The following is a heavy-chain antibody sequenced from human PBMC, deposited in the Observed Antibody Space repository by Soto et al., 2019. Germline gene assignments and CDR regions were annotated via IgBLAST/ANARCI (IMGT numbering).Heavy chain of an antibody. CDR2: TFYIGSS. CDR1: GGSISTGGYY. CDR3: ARSVFP. V-gene: IGHV4-31*03. J-gene: IGHJ5*02. Sequence: QVQLQESGAGLVKPSQTLSLTCTVSGGSISTGGYYWNWIRQHPRKGLEWIGYTFYIGSSYYNPSLKSRVTISLDTSKNQFSLKLSSVTAADTAVYYCARSVFPWGQGTLVTFSS.